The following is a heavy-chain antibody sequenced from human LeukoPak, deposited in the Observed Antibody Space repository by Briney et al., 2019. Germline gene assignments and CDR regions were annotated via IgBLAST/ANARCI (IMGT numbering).Heavy chain of an antibody. J-gene: IGHJ4*02. CDR2: MYNSGST. Sequence: PSKTLSLTCTVSGGSISGSYWSWIRQPPGKGLEWIAYMYNSGSTNYNPSLKSRVTISVDTSKNQFSLKLSSVTAADTAVYYCARAPDYYDSSGYVEKYYFDYWGQGTLVTVSS. V-gene: IGHV4-59*01. D-gene: IGHD3-22*01. CDR3: ARAPDYYDSSGYVEKYYFDY. CDR1: GGSISGSY.